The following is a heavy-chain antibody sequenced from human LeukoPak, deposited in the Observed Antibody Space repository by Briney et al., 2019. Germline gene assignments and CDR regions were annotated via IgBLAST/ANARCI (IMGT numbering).Heavy chain of an antibody. CDR2: ISYEGSEK. J-gene: IGHJ3*02. CDR3: ARELLMATKRDQNAFDI. V-gene: IGHV3-30*03. CDR1: GFTFSSYG. Sequence: PGGSLRLSCATSGFTFSSYGMHWVRQAPGKGLEWVAVISYEGSEKYYADSVKGRFTISRDNAKNSLFLQMNSLRAGDTALYYCARELLMATKRDQNAFDIWGQGTMVTVSS. D-gene: IGHD5-24*01.